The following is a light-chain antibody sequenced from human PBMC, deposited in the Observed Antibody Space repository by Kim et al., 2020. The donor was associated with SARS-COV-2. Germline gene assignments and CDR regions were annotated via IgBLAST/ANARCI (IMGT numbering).Light chain of an antibody. J-gene: IGLJ2*01. CDR3: QSYDSSLSGDVV. CDR1: SSNIGAGYD. V-gene: IGLV1-40*01. Sequence: VTISCTGSSSNIGAGYDVHWYQQLPGTAPNLLSYGNSNRPSGVPDRFSGSKSGTSASLAITGLQAEDEADYYCQSYDSSLSGDVVFGGGTQLTVL. CDR2: GNS.